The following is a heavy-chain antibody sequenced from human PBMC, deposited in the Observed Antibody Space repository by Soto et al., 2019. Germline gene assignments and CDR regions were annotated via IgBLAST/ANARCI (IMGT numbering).Heavy chain of an antibody. D-gene: IGHD4-17*01. Sequence: HPGGSLRLSCAASGFTFSSYWMSWVRQAPGKGLEWVANIKQDGSEKYYVDSVKGRFTISRDNAKNSLYLQMNSLRAEDTAVYYCARDEDGDYGDAFDIWGQGTMVTVSS. CDR3: ARDEDGDYGDAFDI. CDR2: IKQDGSEK. J-gene: IGHJ3*02. V-gene: IGHV3-7*01. CDR1: GFTFSSYW.